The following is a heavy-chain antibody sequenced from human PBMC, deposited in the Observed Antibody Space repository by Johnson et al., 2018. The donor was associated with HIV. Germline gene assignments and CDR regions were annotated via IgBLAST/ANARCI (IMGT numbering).Heavy chain of an antibody. J-gene: IGHJ3*02. Sequence: VQLVESGGGVVQPGRSLRLSCAASVFTFSSYWMSWVHQAPGKGLEWVANIKQDGSEKYYVDSVKGRFTISRDNAKNSLYLQMNSLRAEDTAVYYCARDPELDYFDNRAFDIWGQGTMVTVSS. CDR2: IKQDGSEK. CDR1: VFTFSSYW. CDR3: ARDPELDYFDNRAFDI. V-gene: IGHV3-7*01. D-gene: IGHD3-22*01.